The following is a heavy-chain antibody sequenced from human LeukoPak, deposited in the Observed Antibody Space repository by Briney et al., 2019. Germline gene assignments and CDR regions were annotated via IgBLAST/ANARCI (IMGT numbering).Heavy chain of an antibody. V-gene: IGHV3-30*03. CDR3: SSLGLAVAPNWLEP. D-gene: IGHD6-19*01. J-gene: IGHJ5*02. CDR2: ISYDGNRQ. Sequence: GGSLRLSCAASGFTFSSYGIHWVRQAPDKGLEWVAVISYDGNRQYYADSVKGRFTISRDNFKNTLYLQMNSLKPEDTAVYYCSSLGLAVAPNWLEPWGQGTLVTVSS. CDR1: GFTFSSYG.